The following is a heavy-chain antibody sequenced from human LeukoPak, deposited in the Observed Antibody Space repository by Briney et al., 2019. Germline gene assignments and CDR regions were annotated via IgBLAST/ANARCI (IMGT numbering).Heavy chain of an antibody. CDR1: GFTFSSYE. CDR3: ARVHHNTAMVDIDY. Sequence: PGGSLRLSCAASGFTFSSYEMHWVRQAPGKGLEWISYITSSAGTIYYADSVKGRFTISRDNAKSSLYLQMSSLRVEDTAVYYCARVHHNTAMVDIDYWGQGTLVTVSS. J-gene: IGHJ4*02. D-gene: IGHD5-18*01. CDR2: ITSSAGTI. V-gene: IGHV3-48*03.